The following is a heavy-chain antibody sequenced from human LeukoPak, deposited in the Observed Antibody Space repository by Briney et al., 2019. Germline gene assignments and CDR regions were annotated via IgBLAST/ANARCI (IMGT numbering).Heavy chain of an antibody. J-gene: IGHJ4*02. CDR3: ATRTWRGDDFWSGYPPHNFDY. Sequence: VASVKVSCKVSGYTLTELSMHWVRQAPGKGLEWMGGFDPEDGETIYAQKFQGRVTMTEDTSTDTAYMELSSLRSEDTAVYYCATRTWRGDDFWSGYPPHNFDYWGQGPLVTVSS. CDR1: GYTLTELS. V-gene: IGHV1-24*01. D-gene: IGHD3-3*01. CDR2: FDPEDGET.